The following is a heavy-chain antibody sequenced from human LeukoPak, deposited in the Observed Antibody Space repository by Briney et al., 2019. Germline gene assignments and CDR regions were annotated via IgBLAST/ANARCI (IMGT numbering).Heavy chain of an antibody. D-gene: IGHD6-13*01. V-gene: IGHV4-34*01. CDR2: INHSGST. CDR1: GGSFSGCY. J-gene: IGHJ5*02. Sequence: PSETLSLTCAVYGGSFSGCYWSWIRQPPGKGLEWIGEINHSGSTNYNPSLKSRVTISVDTSKNQFSLKLSSVTAADTAVYYCARRSAAARRWFDPWGQGTLVTVSS. CDR3: ARRSAAARRWFDP.